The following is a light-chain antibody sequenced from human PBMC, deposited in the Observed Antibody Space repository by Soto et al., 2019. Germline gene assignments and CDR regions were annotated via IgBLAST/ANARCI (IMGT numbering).Light chain of an antibody. Sequence: DIQMTQSPSSLSASIGDGVTITCRASQSISSRLNWYQHKPGRAPKLLIYAASTLQSGVPSRFSGSGSETDFTLTISSQQHEDFATYSCQQSYSTTWTFGQGTKVDIK. CDR1: QSISSR. CDR3: QQSYSTTWT. J-gene: IGKJ1*01. V-gene: IGKV1-39*01. CDR2: AAS.